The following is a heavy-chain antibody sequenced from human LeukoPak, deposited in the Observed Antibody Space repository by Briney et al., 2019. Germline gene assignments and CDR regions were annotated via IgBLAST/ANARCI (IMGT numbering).Heavy chain of an antibody. CDR2: ISSSSSYI. CDR1: GFTFSSYS. J-gene: IGHJ4*02. CDR3: ARGDSSSWFYYSDY. Sequence: TGGSLRLSCAASGFTFSSYSMNWVRQAPGKGLEWVSSISSSSSYIYYADSVKGRFTISRDNAKNSLYLQMNSLRAEDTAVYYCARGDSSSWFYYSDYWGQGTLVTVSS. D-gene: IGHD6-13*01. V-gene: IGHV3-21*01.